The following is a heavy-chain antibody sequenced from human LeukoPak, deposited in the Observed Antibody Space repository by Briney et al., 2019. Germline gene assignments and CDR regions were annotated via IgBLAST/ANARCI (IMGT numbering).Heavy chain of an antibody. V-gene: IGHV3-7*01. CDR1: GFTFSSHC. CDR2: IKQDGSEK. CDR3: ARVRIAVAGSAFDI. Sequence: GGSLRLSCEASGFTFSSHCMSWVRQAPGKGLEWVANIKQDGSEKYYVDSVKGRFTISRDNAKNSLYLQMSILRAADTAVYYCARVRIAVAGSAFDIWGQGTMVTVSS. J-gene: IGHJ3*02. D-gene: IGHD6-19*01.